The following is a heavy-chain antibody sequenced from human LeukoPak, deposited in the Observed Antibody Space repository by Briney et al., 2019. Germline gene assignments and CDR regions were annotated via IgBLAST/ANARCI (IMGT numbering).Heavy chain of an antibody. CDR1: GFTFSNHW. CDR2: IKQDGSER. CDR3: ARVFSPGSYYDFDY. Sequence: GGSLRLSCAGSGFTFSNHWMSWVRQAPGKGLEWAANIKQDGSERYYVDSVKGRFTISRDDAKNSLYLQMNSLRAEDTAVYYCARVFSPGSYYDFDYWGQGTLVTVSS. J-gene: IGHJ4*02. D-gene: IGHD1-26*01. V-gene: IGHV3-7*03.